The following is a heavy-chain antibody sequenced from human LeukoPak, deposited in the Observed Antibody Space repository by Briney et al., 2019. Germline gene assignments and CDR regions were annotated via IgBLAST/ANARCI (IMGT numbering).Heavy chain of an antibody. Sequence: SETLSLTCAVSGASISSHYWSWIRQPAGKGLEWIGRIYTSGSTNYNPSLKSRVTMSVDTSKNQFSLKLSSVTAADTAVYYCARDRYNWNDGDAFDIWGQGTMVTVSS. D-gene: IGHD1-1*01. J-gene: IGHJ3*02. V-gene: IGHV4-4*07. CDR1: GASISSHY. CDR2: IYTSGST. CDR3: ARDRYNWNDGDAFDI.